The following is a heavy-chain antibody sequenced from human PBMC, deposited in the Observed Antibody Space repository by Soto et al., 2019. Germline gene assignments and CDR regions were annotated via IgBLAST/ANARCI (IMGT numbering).Heavy chain of an antibody. Sequence: GASGKVSCKASGYTFTSYAMHWVRQAPGQRLEWMGWINVGNGNTKYSQKFQGRVTITRDTSASTAYMELSRLRSEDTAVYYCARALYYDSSGYHYYYYYGMDVWGQGTTVTVSS. CDR3: ARALYYDSSGYHYYYYYGMDV. CDR2: INVGNGNT. J-gene: IGHJ6*02. CDR1: GYTFTSYA. D-gene: IGHD3-22*01. V-gene: IGHV1-3*01.